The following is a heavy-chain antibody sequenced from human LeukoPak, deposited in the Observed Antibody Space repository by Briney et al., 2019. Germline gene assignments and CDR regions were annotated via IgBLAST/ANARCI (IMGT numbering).Heavy chain of an antibody. J-gene: IGHJ4*02. Sequence: QTGGSLRLSRAVSGFTLSDHNMDWVRQAPGKGLEWVGRTTNKAHSYTTEYAASVKGRFTISRDDSQNSLYLQMNSLKTEDTAVYYCARAPSGLDYWGQGILVTVSS. CDR1: GFTLSDHN. D-gene: IGHD2-15*01. CDR2: TTNKAHSYTT. V-gene: IGHV3-72*01. CDR3: ARAPSGLDY.